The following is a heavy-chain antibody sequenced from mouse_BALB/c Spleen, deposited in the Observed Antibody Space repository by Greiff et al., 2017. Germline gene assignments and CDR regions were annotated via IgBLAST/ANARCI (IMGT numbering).Heavy chain of an antibody. CDR2: INPSNGRT. V-gene: IGHV1S81*02. Sequence: QVQLKQPGAELVKPGASVKLSCKASGYTFTSYWMHWVKQRPGQGLEWIGEINPSNGRTNYNEKFKSKATLTVDKSSSTAYMQLSSLTSEDSAVYYCASTGSRVAYWGQGTSVTVSS. CDR1: GYTFTSYW. CDR3: ASTGSRVAY. J-gene: IGHJ4*01. D-gene: IGHD1-1*01.